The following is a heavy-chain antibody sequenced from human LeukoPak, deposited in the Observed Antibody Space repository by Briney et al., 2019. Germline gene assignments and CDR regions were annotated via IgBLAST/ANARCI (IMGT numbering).Heavy chain of an antibody. V-gene: IGHV3-11*03. CDR3: ARTYDPSGNILLPGGY. CDR1: GFTFSDYY. CDR2: ISSSSSST. Sequence: GGSLRLSCAASGFTFSDYYMSWIRQAPGKGLEWVAYISSSSSSTNYADSVKGRFTISRDNAKNSLYLQMNSLRAEDTAVYYCARTYDPSGNILLPGGYWGQGTLVTVSS. J-gene: IGHJ4*02. D-gene: IGHD3-22*01.